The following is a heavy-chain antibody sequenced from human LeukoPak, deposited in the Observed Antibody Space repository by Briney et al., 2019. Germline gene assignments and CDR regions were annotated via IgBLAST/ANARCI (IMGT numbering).Heavy chain of an antibody. CDR2: ISSSGTIF. D-gene: IGHD2-21*01. CDR1: GFTLSDYF. CDR3: VMGFDGSDSSSSFDI. J-gene: IGHJ3*02. V-gene: IGHV3-11*04. Sequence: GGSLRLSRAASGFTLSDYFMSWIRQAPGKGVEWLSYISSSGTIFYCADSLRGRLTLPRDRAQNSLSLQMNILRVADTAMYYCVMGFDGSDSSSSFDIWGQGTMVTVSS.